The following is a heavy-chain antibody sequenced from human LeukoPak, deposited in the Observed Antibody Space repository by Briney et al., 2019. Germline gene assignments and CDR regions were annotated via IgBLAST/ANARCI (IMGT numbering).Heavy chain of an antibody. D-gene: IGHD1-1*01. V-gene: IGHV4-59*01. CDR2: IDYSEST. Sequence: PSETLSLTCTVSGGSISSYYWNWIRQPQGKGLEWIGYIDYSESTNYNPSLKSRVTISVDTSKNQFSLKLNSVTAAETAVLFFARGTHSSGRHDASDIWGQGTLVTVSS. J-gene: IGHJ3*02. CDR1: GGSISSYY. CDR3: ARGTHSSGRHDASDI.